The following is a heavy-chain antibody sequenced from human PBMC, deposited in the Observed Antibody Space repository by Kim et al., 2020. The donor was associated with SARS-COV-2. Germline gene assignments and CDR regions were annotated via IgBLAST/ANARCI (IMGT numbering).Heavy chain of an antibody. CDR3: ARGGIAVAVVYYFDY. CDR2: IYYSGST. J-gene: IGHJ4*02. V-gene: IGHV4-39*07. D-gene: IGHD6-19*01. CDR1: GGSISSSSYY. Sequence: SETLSLTCTVSGGSISSSSYYWGWIRQPPGKGLEWIGSIYYSGSTYYNPSLKSRVTISVDTSKNQFSLKLSSVTAADTAVYYCARGGIAVAVVYYFDYWGQGTLVTVSS.